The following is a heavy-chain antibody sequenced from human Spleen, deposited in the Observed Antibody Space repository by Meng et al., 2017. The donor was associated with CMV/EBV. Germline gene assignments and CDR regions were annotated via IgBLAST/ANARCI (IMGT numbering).Heavy chain of an antibody. CDR3: ARIVPGYSSSWYLDY. J-gene: IGHJ4*02. CDR1: GFSLNSNEVG. D-gene: IGHD6-13*01. Sequence: SGPTLVKPTQTLTLTCTFSGFSLNSNEVGVGWIRQPPGKALEWLAVVYWNNDKRYSPSLKSRLTITRDTSKNQVVLTMTNMDPVDTATYYCARIVPGYSSSWYLDYWGQGTLVTVSS. V-gene: IGHV2-5*01. CDR2: VYWNNDK.